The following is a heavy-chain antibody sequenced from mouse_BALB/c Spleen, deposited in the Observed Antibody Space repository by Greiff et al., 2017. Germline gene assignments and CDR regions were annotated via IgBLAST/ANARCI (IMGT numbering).Heavy chain of an antibody. Sequence: LQESGPELVKPGASVKISCKASGYAFSSSWMNWVKQRPGQGLEWIGRIYPGDGDTNYNGKFKGKATLTADKSSSTAYMQLSSLTSVDSAVYFCARGGIYYGKGDDAMDYWGQGTSVTVSS. CDR3: ARGGIYYGKGDDAMDY. D-gene: IGHD2-1*01. V-gene: IGHV1-82*01. CDR2: IYPGDGDT. CDR1: GYAFSSSW. J-gene: IGHJ4*01.